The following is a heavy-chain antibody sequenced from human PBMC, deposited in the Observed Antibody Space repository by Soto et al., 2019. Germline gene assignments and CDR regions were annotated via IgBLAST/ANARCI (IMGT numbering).Heavy chain of an antibody. D-gene: IGHD2-8*01. J-gene: IGHJ5*02. CDR1: DDSITNYY. V-gene: IGHV4-59*01. CDR3: AREYLRWFDP. Sequence: PSETLSLTCTVSDDSITNYYWSWIRQAPGKGLEWVGYIYYTGTTTYNPSLKSRVAMSLDTSKKQVSLKVTSVTAADTAVYYCAREYLRWFDPWGQGTLVTVSS. CDR2: IYYTGTT.